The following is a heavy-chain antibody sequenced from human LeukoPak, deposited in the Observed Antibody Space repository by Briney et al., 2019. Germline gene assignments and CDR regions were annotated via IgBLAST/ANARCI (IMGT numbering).Heavy chain of an antibody. V-gene: IGHV4-4*02. Sequence: GSLRLSCAASGFTFSTFAMIWVRQPPGKGLEWIGEIYHSGSTNYNPSLKSRVTISVDKSKNQFSLKLSSVTAADTAVYYCARISYYYDSSGFSWGQGTLVTVSS. CDR2: IYHSGST. CDR1: GFTFSTFAM. D-gene: IGHD3-22*01. J-gene: IGHJ4*02. CDR3: ARISYYYDSSGFS.